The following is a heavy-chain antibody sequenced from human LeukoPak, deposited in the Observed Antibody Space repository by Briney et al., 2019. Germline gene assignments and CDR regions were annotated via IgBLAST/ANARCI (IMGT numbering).Heavy chain of an antibody. CDR3: ARDLSSGWYGYFDY. J-gene: IGHJ4*02. V-gene: IGHV1-18*01. D-gene: IGHD6-19*01. Sequence: ASVKVSCKASGYTFTSYGISWVRQAPGQGLEWMGWISAYNGNTNYAQKLQGRVTMTTDTSTSTAYMELRSLRSEDTAVYYCARDLSSGWYGYFDYWGQGTLVTVSS. CDR1: GYTFTSYG. CDR2: ISAYNGNT.